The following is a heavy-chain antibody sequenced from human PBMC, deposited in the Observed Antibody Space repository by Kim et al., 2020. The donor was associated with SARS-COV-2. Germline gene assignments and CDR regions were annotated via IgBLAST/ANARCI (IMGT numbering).Heavy chain of an antibody. CDR2: ISAYNGNT. CDR3: ARVPFHSSSWYGKIDY. J-gene: IGHJ4*02. Sequence: ASVKVSCKASGYTFTSYGIGWVRQAPGQGLEWMGWISAYNGNTNYAQKLQGRVTMTTDTSTSTAYMELRSLRSDDTAVYYCARVPFHSSSWYGKIDYWGQGTLVTVSS. V-gene: IGHV1-18*04. D-gene: IGHD6-13*01. CDR1: GYTFTSYG.